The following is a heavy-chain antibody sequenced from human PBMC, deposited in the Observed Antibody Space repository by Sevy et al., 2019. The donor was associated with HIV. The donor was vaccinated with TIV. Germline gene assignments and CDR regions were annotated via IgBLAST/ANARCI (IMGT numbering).Heavy chain of an antibody. Sequence: GGSLRLSCAASGFTFSKYGMHWVHQAPGKGLEWVAVISYDGGNKYYADSVKGRFTISKDNFKNTLYLQMNSLRAEDTAIYYCAKPGKSSGSYLDAFDIWGQGTMVTVSS. CDR1: GFTFSKYG. CDR3: AKPGKSSGSYLDAFDI. D-gene: IGHD1-26*01. V-gene: IGHV3-30*18. CDR2: ISYDGGNK. J-gene: IGHJ3*02.